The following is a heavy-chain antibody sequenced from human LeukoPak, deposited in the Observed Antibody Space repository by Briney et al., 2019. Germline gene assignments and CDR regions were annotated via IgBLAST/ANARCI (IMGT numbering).Heavy chain of an antibody. Sequence: GASVKVSCKASGYTFTSYDINWVRQATGQGIEWVGWMNPNSGNTGYAQKFQGRVTMTRNTSISTAYMELSSLRSEDTAVYYCARGSYYYDSSGPSGDYWGQGTLVTVSS. J-gene: IGHJ4*02. D-gene: IGHD3-22*01. CDR1: GYTFTSYD. V-gene: IGHV1-8*01. CDR2: MNPNSGNT. CDR3: ARGSYYYDSSGPSGDY.